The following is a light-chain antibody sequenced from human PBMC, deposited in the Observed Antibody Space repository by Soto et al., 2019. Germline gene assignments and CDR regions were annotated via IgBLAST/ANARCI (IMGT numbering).Light chain of an antibody. V-gene: IGKV3-20*01. CDR3: QQYGSSPLT. Sequence: EIVLTQSPGTLSLSPGERATLSSTPSQSVTSNYLAWYQQKPGQAPRLLIYGASSRATGIPDRFSGSGSGTDFTLTISRLEPEDFAVYYCQQYGSSPLTFGGGTKVDNK. J-gene: IGKJ4*01. CDR1: QSVTSNY. CDR2: GAS.